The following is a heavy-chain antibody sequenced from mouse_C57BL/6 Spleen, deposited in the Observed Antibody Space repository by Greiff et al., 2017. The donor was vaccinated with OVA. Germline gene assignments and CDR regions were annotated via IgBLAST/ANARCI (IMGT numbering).Heavy chain of an antibody. CDR3: ARSPGSAMDY. Sequence: VQLKQSGPELVKPGASVKISCKASGYTFTDYYMNWVKQSHGKSLEWIGDINPNNGGTSYNQKFKGKATLTVDKSSSTAYMELRSLTSEDSAVYYCARSPGSAMDYWGQGTSVTVSS. CDR2: INPNNGGT. J-gene: IGHJ4*01. V-gene: IGHV1-26*01. CDR1: GYTFTDYY.